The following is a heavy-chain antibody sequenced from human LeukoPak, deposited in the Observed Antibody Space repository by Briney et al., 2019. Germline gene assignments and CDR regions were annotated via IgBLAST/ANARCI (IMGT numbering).Heavy chain of an antibody. D-gene: IGHD6-6*01. CDR3: ARGDSSSGLFDY. CDR1: GFTFSSCW. Sequence: GGSLRLSCAASGFTFSSCWMHWVRQTPGKGLVWVSRINNDGSGTSYADSAKDRFTISRDNAKNILFLQMNSLRAEDTAVYYCARGDSSSGLFDYWGQGTLVTVSS. CDR2: INNDGSGT. J-gene: IGHJ4*02. V-gene: IGHV3-74*01.